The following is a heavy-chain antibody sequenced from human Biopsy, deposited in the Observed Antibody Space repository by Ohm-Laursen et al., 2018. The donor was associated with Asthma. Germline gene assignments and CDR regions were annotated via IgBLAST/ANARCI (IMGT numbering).Heavy chain of an antibody. CDR2: IYYIGST. CDR3: ARRGGVRRYFDY. D-gene: IGHD3-16*01. V-gene: IGHV4-30-4*08. Sequence: TLSLTCAVSGGSFSGYYWSWIRQPPGKGLEWIGYIYYIGSTYYNPSLKSRVAISLDTSKNQFSLKLSSVTAADTAVYFCARRGGVRRYFDYWGQGTLVTVSS. J-gene: IGHJ4*02. CDR1: GGSFSGYY.